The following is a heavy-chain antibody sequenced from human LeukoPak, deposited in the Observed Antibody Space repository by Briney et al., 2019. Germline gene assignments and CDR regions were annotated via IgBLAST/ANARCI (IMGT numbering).Heavy chain of an antibody. V-gene: IGHV3-21*01. CDR1: GFTFSSYS. Sequence: GGSLRLSCAASGFTFSSYSMNWVRQAPGKGLEWVSSISSSSYIYYADSVKGRFTISRDNAKNSLYLQMNSLRAEDTAVYYCARDLYYYDSSGYYRYFDYWGQGTLVTVSS. CDR2: ISSSSYI. CDR3: ARDLYYYDSSGYYRYFDY. J-gene: IGHJ4*02. D-gene: IGHD3-22*01.